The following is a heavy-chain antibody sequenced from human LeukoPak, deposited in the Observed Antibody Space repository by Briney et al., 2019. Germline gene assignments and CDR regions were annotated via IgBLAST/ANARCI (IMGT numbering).Heavy chain of an antibody. CDR2: INPSGGNT. D-gene: IGHD5-18*01. CDR3: ARALPHRRLMDTTMNQHWFDP. CDR1: GYTFTSYA. J-gene: IGHJ5*02. V-gene: IGHV1-46*01. Sequence: ASVKVSCKASGYTFTSYAMNWVRQAPGQGLEWMGIINPSGGNTNYAQKFQGRVTMTRDMSTSTVYMELSSLTSEDTAVYSCARALPHRRLMDTTMNQHWFDPWGQGTLVTVSS.